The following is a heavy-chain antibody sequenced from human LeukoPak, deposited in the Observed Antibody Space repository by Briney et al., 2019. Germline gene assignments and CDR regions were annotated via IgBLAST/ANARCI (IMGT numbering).Heavy chain of an antibody. J-gene: IGHJ4*02. CDR1: GGSISSSSYY. V-gene: IGHV4-39*07. D-gene: IGHD6-13*01. Sequence: PSETLSLTCTVSGGSISSSSYYWGWIRQPPGKGLEWIGSIYHSGTTYYNPSFKSRVTRSIDTSKNQFSLKMRSVTAADTAVYYCVRIAAASLDYWGQGTLVTVSS. CDR2: IYHSGTT. CDR3: VRIAAASLDY.